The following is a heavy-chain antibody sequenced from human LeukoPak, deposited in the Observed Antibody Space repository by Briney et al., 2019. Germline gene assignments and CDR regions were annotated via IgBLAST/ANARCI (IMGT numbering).Heavy chain of an antibody. J-gene: IGHJ4*02. CDR2: ISSSSSCI. Sequence: GGSLRLSCAASGFTFSSYSMNWVRQAPGKGLEWVSSISSSSSCIYYADSVKGRFTISRDNAKNSLYLQMNSLRAEDSAIYYCARDKIEGATLFDNWGQGTLVTVSS. CDR1: GFTFSSYS. V-gene: IGHV3-21*01. D-gene: IGHD1-26*01. CDR3: ARDKIEGATLFDN.